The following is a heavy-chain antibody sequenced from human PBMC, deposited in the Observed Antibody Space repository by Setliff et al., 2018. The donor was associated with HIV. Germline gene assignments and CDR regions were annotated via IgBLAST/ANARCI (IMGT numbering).Heavy chain of an antibody. V-gene: IGHV4-61*02. CDR1: VGSISFGCYY. D-gene: IGHD6-13*01. J-gene: IGHJ4*02. CDR3: AREECTSWPRVHY. Sequence: SETLSLTCTVSVGSISFGCYYWSWIRQPAGKGLEWIGRMHTSGSTSYSPSLKSRVTISIDTSKNQFSLELTSLIAADTAVYYCAREECTSWPRVHYWGQGALVTVSS. CDR2: MHTSGST.